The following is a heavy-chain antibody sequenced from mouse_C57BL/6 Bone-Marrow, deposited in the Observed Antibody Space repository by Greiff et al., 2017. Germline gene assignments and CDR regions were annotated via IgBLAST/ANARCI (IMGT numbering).Heavy chain of an antibody. CDR3: ARIGAWFAY. CDR1: GYAFTNYL. V-gene: IGHV1-54*01. CDR2: INPGSGGT. J-gene: IGHJ3*01. Sequence: VQGVESGAELVRPGTSVKVSCKASGYAFTNYLIEWVKQRPGQGLAWIGVINPGSGGTNYNEKFKGKATLTADKSSSTAYMQLSSLTSEDSAVYFCARIGAWFAYWGQGTLVTVSA. D-gene: IGHD2-14*01.